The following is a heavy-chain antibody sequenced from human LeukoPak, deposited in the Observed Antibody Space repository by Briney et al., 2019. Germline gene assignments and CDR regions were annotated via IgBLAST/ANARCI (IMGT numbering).Heavy chain of an antibody. J-gene: IGHJ4*02. CDR2: ICTDGNP. V-gene: IGHV3-13*05. D-gene: IGHD5-12*01. Sequence: PGGSLRLSCAASGFTFSSYDMHWVRQATGKGLEWVSVICTDGNPYYPRSVKGRFTITRENAKNSLYLQMNSLRAGDTAVYYCARGGSGLFDYWGQGTLVTASS. CDR3: ARGGSGLFDY. CDR1: GFTFSSYD.